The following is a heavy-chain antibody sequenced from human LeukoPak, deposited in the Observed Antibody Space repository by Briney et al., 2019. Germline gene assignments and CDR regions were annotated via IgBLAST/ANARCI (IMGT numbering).Heavy chain of an antibody. Sequence: GGSLRLSCAASGFTFSNLWMTWVRQAPGKGLEWVANIAQDGSQTYYVDSVKGRFTISRDNAKNSLHLHMNSLRAEDTAVYYCARGTYSFDYWGQGILVTVSS. CDR2: IAQDGSQT. J-gene: IGHJ4*02. CDR1: GFTFSNLW. CDR3: ARGTYSFDY. V-gene: IGHV3-7*01.